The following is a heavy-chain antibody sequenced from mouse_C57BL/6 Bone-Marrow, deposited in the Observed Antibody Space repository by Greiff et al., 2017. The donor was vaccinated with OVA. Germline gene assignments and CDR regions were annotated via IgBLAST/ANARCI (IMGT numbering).Heavy chain of an antibody. CDR3: AREGYYYGSPDY. D-gene: IGHD1-1*01. V-gene: IGHV1-64*01. Sequence: QVQLQQPGAELVKPGASVKLSCKASGYTFTSYWMHWVKQRPGQGLEWIGMIHPNSGSTNYNEKFKSKATLTVDKSSSTAYMQLSSLTSEDSAVYYCAREGYYYGSPDYWGQGTTLTVSS. J-gene: IGHJ2*01. CDR1: GYTFTSYW. CDR2: IHPNSGST.